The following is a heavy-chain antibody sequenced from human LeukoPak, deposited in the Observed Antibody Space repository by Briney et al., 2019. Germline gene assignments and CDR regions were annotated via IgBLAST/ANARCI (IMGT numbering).Heavy chain of an antibody. CDR1: GYSFTSYW. Sequence: GASLQISCQGSGYSFTSYWSSWVRQMPGKGLEWMGRIDPSDSYTNYSPSFQGHVTMSADKSISTAYRQWSSLKASDTAMYYCARHHGRALWWGYWGQGTLVTVSS. D-gene: IGHD2-8*02. J-gene: IGHJ4*02. CDR2: IDPSDSYT. CDR3: ARHHGRALWWGY. V-gene: IGHV5-10-1*01.